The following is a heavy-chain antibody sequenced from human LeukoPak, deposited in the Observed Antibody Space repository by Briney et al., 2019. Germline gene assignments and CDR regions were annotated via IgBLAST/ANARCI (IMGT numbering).Heavy chain of an antibody. V-gene: IGHV3-23*01. CDR1: GFTFSSYA. D-gene: IGHD7-27*01. Sequence: GGSLRLSCAASGFTFSSYAMSWVRQAPGKGLEWVSIIGNNGGGIHYADSVRGRFTISRDNSKNTLYLQMTNLRVDDTALYYCAIDPNWETHNWGQGVLVTVSS. J-gene: IGHJ4*02. CDR3: AIDPNWETHN. CDR2: IGNNGGGI.